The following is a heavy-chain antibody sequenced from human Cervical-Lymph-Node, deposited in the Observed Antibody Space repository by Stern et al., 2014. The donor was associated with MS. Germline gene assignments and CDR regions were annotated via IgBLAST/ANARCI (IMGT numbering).Heavy chain of an antibody. J-gene: IGHJ6*02. D-gene: IGHD2-2*01. V-gene: IGHV4-31*03. CDR2: SYYSGTT. CDR3: ARDHFTTSLDV. Sequence: VQLVESGPGLVKPSQTLSLTCTVSGGSISSDNYYWTWIRQHPGKGLEWIGHSYYSGTTYYNPSLKSRVSITVDTSKNLFSLRLSSVTAADTAVYYCARDHFTTSLDVWGHGTTVTVS. CDR1: GGSISSDNYY.